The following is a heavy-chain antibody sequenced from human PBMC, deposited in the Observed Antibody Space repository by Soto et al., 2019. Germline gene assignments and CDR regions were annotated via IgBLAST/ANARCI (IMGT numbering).Heavy chain of an antibody. Sequence: QVQLQESGPGAVKPSQTMSLTCTVSGDSITSGDYYWSWLRQPPGKGLEWIGYIYHSGGASYNPSLRGRDVISIDTSKNQFSLRLNAVTAADTDTYYCARDYYGAGSKYYYYGMEVWGQGTTVTVSS. CDR2: IYHSGGA. D-gene: IGHD3-10*01. CDR3: ARDYYGAGSKYYYYGMEV. CDR1: GDSITSGDYY. V-gene: IGHV4-31*03. J-gene: IGHJ6*02.